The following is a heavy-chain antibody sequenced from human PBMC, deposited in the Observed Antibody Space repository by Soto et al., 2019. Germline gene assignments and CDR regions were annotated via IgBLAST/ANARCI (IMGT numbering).Heavy chain of an antibody. CDR1: GYTFTSYG. D-gene: IGHD3-9*01. CDR3: ARAAYYDILTGYSPMPFFDY. J-gene: IGHJ4*02. Sequence: AASVKVSCKASGYTFTSYGISWVRQAPGQGLEWMGWISAYNGNTNYAQKLQGRVTMTTDTSTSTAYMELRSLRSDDTAVYYCARAAYYDILTGYSPMPFFDYWGQGTLVTVSS. CDR2: ISAYNGNT. V-gene: IGHV1-18*04.